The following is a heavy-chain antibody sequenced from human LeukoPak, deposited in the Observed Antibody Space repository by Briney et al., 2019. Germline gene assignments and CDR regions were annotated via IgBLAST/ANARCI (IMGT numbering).Heavy chain of an antibody. V-gene: IGHV1-18*04. Sequence: ASVKVSCKSSGYTFTSYSFNWLRQAPGQGLEWMGWISAYNGNTNYEKNFQGRVTMTTDTSTSTVYMELRGLRSDDTAVYYCARDRRKLEDSPGDYWGQGTLVTVSS. J-gene: IGHJ4*02. D-gene: IGHD2-15*01. CDR3: ARDRRKLEDSPGDY. CDR2: ISAYNGNT. CDR1: GYTFTSYS.